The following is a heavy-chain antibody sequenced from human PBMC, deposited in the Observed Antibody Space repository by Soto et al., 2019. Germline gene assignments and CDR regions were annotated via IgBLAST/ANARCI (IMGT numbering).Heavy chain of an antibody. V-gene: IGHV3-7*05. CDR1: GFSLSSYW. CDR2: IKQGGREK. D-gene: IGHD5-12*01. CDR3: ARAGRGVATPLN. J-gene: IGHJ4*02. Sequence: SGGSLSLSCAASGFSLSSYWMSWVRQPPGKGLEWVANIKQGGREKYYVGSVKGGFPISRDNPKNSLYLQMNSVRAADTAVYYCARAGRGVATPLNWGQGTLVPVSS.